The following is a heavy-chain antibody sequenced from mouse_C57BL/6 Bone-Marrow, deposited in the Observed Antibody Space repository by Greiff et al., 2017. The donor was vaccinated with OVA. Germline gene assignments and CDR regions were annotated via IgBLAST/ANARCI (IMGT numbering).Heavy chain of an antibody. CDR2: INPYNGGT. V-gene: IGHV1-19*01. D-gene: IGHD1-1*01. J-gene: IGHJ3*01. CDR1: GYTFTDYY. Sequence: VQLQQSGPVLVKPGASVKMSCKASGYTFTDYYMNWVKQSHGKSLEWIGVINPYNGGTSYNQKFKGKATLTVDKSSSTAYMGLNSLTSEDSAVYYCARTYGGWFAYGDRGNLVTVSA. CDR3: ARTYGGWFAY.